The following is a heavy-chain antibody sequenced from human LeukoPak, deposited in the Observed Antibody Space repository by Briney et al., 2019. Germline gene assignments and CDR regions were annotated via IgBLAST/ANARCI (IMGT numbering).Heavy chain of an antibody. D-gene: IGHD6-19*01. CDR3: ARRLRGGWYNY. J-gene: IGHJ4*02. Sequence: SETLSLTCAVYGGSFSGYYWSWIRQPPGKGLERIGEINHSGSTNYNPSLKSRVTISVDTSKNQFSLKLSSVTAADTAVYYCARRLRGGWYNYWGQGTLVTVSS. CDR1: GGSFSGYY. V-gene: IGHV4-34*01. CDR2: INHSGST.